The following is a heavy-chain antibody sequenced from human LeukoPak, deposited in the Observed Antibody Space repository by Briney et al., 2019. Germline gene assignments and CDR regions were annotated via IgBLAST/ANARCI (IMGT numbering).Heavy chain of an antibody. CDR3: ARLYGSGSYLNGDYYYYGMDV. CDR1: GYTFTSYG. D-gene: IGHD3-10*01. J-gene: IGHJ6*04. V-gene: IGHV1-18*04. CDR2: ISAYNGNT. Sequence: ASVKVSCKASGYTFTSYGISWVRQAPGQGLEWMGWISAYNGNTNYAQKLQGRVTMTTDTSTSTAYTELRTLRSADTAVYYCARLYGSGSYLNGDYYYYGMDVWGKGTTVTVSS.